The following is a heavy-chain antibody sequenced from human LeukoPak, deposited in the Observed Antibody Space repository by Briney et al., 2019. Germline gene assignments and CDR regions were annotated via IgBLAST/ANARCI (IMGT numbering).Heavy chain of an antibody. CDR3: AREYGGFVVVPADRGNWFDP. Sequence: GASVKVSCKASGGTFSSYAISWVRQAPGQGLEWMGGIIPIFGTANYAQKFQGRVTITADESTSTAYMELSSLRSEDTAVYYCAREYGGFVVVPADRGNWFDPWGQGTLVTVSS. J-gene: IGHJ5*02. CDR1: GGTFSSYA. D-gene: IGHD2-2*01. V-gene: IGHV1-69*13. CDR2: IIPIFGTA.